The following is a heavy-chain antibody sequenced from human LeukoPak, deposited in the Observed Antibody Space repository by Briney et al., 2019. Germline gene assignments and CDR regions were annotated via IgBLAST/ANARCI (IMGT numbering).Heavy chain of an antibody. CDR1: GFTVSSNY. V-gene: IGHV3-66*02. D-gene: IGHD2-2*02. Sequence: GGSLRLSCAASGFTVSSNYMSWVRQAPGKGLEWVSVIYSGGSTYYADSVKGRFTISRDNSKNTLYLQMNSLRAEDTAVYYCAKDLPCSSTSCYRGDWFDPWGQGTLVTVSS. CDR2: IYSGGST. J-gene: IGHJ5*02. CDR3: AKDLPCSSTSCYRGDWFDP.